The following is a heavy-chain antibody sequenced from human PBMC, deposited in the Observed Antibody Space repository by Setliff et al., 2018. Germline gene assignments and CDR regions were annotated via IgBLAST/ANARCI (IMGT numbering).Heavy chain of an antibody. J-gene: IGHJ4*02. CDR3: ARSLVGATYSVYFDY. V-gene: IGHV4-38-2*02. CDR2: IGHTGSI. Sequence: PSETLSLTCTVSGYSISSGYIWGWIRQPPGKGLEWVGNIGHTGSINYNPSLKSRLTISRDTSKNQVSLKLNSVTVTDTAIYYCARSLVGATYSVYFDYWGQGALVTVSS. D-gene: IGHD1-26*01. CDR1: GYSISSGYI.